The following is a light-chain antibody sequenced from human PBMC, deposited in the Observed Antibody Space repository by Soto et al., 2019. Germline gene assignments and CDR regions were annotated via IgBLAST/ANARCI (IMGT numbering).Light chain of an antibody. CDR1: SSDVGGYNY. CDR2: DVS. J-gene: IGLJ1*01. V-gene: IGLV2-11*01. Sequence: QSVLTQPRSVSRSPGQSVPISCTGTSSDVGGYNYVSWYQQHPGKAPKLMIYDVSKRPSGVPDRFSGSKSGNTASLTISGLQAEDEADYYCCSYAGSYVFGTGTKVTVL. CDR3: CSYAGSYV.